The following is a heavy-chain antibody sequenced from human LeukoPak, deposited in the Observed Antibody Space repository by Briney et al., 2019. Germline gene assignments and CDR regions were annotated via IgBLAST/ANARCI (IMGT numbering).Heavy chain of an antibody. CDR1: GFTFSSYG. J-gene: IGHJ4*02. CDR3: AKDRIVATYHFYY. CDR2: IWYDGSNK. V-gene: IGHV3-33*06. D-gene: IGHD5-12*01. Sequence: PGGSLRLSCAASGFTFSSYGMHWVRQAPGKGLEWVAVIWYDGSNKYYADSVKGRFTISRDNSKNTLYLQMNSLRAEDTAVYYCAKDRIVATYHFYYWGQGTLVTVSS.